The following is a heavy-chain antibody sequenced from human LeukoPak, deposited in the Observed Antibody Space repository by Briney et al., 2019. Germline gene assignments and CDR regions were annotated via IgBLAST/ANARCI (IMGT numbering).Heavy chain of an antibody. CDR2: IYHSGTT. CDR3: ARDRDSSGWYGGTNWFDP. J-gene: IGHJ5*02. D-gene: IGHD6-19*01. CDR1: GGSISSSNW. V-gene: IGHV4-4*02. Sequence: PSGTLSLTCAVSGGSISSSNWWSWVRQPPGEGLEWIAYIYHSGTTYYNPSLQSRVTMSVDTSKNQFSLKLSSVTAADTAVYYCARDRDSSGWYGGTNWFDPWGQGTLVTVSS.